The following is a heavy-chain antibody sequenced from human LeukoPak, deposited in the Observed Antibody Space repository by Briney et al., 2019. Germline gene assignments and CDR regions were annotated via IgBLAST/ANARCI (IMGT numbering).Heavy chain of an antibody. CDR3: ARSDFFLTSVGYSSSSDY. J-gene: IGHJ4*02. CDR1: GYTFTSYG. Sequence: GASVKVSCKASGYTFTSYGISWVRQAPGQGLEWMGWISAYNGNTNYAQKLQGRVTMTTDTSTSTAYMELRSLRSDDTAVYYCARSDFFLTSVGYSSSSDYWGQGTLVTVSS. D-gene: IGHD6-6*01. V-gene: IGHV1-18*01. CDR2: ISAYNGNT.